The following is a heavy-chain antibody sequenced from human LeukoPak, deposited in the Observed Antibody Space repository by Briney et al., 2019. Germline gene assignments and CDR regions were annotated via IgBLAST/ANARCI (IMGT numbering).Heavy chain of an antibody. CDR3: ARAPGDDFWSGYYGGWDYHYYMDV. V-gene: IGHV1-69*13. J-gene: IGHJ6*03. D-gene: IGHD3-3*01. CDR2: IIPIFGTA. CDR1: GGTFSSYA. Sequence: ASVKVSCKASGGTFSSYAISWVRQAPGQGLEWMGGIIPIFGTANYAQKFQGRVTITADESTSTAYMELSSLRSDDTAVYYCARAPGDDFWSGYYGGWDYHYYMDVWGTGTTVTVSS.